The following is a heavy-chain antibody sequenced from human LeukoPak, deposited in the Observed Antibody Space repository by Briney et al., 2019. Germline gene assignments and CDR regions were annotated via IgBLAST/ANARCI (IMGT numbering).Heavy chain of an antibody. CDR2: IRYDGSNK. CDR3: ARDRYDSSGYPDAFDI. CDR1: GFTFSSYG. V-gene: IGHV3-30*02. J-gene: IGHJ3*02. D-gene: IGHD3-22*01. Sequence: GGSLRLSCAASGFTFSSYGMHWVRQAPGRGLEWVAFIRYDGSNKYYADSVKGRFTISRDNSKNTLYLQMNSLRAEDTAVYYCARDRYDSSGYPDAFDIWGQGTMVTVSS.